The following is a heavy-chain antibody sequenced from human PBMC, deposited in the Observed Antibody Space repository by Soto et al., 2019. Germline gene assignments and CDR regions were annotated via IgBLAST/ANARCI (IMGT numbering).Heavy chain of an antibody. J-gene: IGHJ3*02. CDR1: GGSISSYY. Sequence: SETLSLTCTVSGGSISSYYWSWIRQPPGKGLEWIGYIYYSGSTNYNPSLKSRVTISVDTSKNQFSLKLSSVTAADTAVYYCATDYYYDSSGYRTRNDAFDIWGQGTMVT. D-gene: IGHD3-22*01. CDR2: IYYSGST. V-gene: IGHV4-59*01. CDR3: ATDYYYDSSGYRTRNDAFDI.